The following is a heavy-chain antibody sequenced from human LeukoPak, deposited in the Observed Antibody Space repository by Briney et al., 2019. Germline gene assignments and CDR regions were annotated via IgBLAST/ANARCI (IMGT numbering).Heavy chain of an antibody. V-gene: IGHV4-59*01. CDR1: GGSISSYY. Sequence: SETLSLTCTVSGGSISSYYWSWIRQPPGKGLEWIGYIYYSGSTNYNPSLKSRVTISVDTSKNQFSLKLSSVTAADTAVYYCARHVSPGGLYYYYYMDVWGKGTTVTVSS. CDR2: IYYSGST. J-gene: IGHJ6*03. D-gene: IGHD1-26*01. CDR3: ARHVSPGGLYYYYYMDV.